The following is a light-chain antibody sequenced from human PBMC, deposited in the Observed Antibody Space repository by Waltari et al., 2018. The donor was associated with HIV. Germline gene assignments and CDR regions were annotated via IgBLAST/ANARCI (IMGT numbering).Light chain of an antibody. CDR2: MNT. V-gene: IGLV1-40*01. J-gene: IGLJ3*02. CDR1: NSNIGAPYD. CDR3: QSYDTSLGASV. Sequence: QSVLTQPPSVSGAPGRSVIITCTGNNSNIGAPYDVHWYQQLPGAAPKLLISMNTNRPSGVRARLSVSRSGTSASLAITGLQAGDEADYYCQSYDTSLGASVCGGGTKLTVL.